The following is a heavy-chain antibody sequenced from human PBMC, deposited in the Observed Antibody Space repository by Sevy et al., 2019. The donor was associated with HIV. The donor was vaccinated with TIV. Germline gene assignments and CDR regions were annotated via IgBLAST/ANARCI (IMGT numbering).Heavy chain of an antibody. V-gene: IGHV3-30*02. J-gene: IGHJ3*02. Sequence: GGSLRLSCAASGFTFSSSGMHWVRQAPGKGLEWVTFIRDDGTTKYYADSVKGRFTISRDNSKSTLYLQMNSLRGEDTGVYFCAKLGSTTLTTSDAFDIWGQGTLVTVSS. D-gene: IGHD4-17*01. CDR1: GFTFSSSG. CDR3: AKLGSTTLTTSDAFDI. CDR2: IRDDGTTK.